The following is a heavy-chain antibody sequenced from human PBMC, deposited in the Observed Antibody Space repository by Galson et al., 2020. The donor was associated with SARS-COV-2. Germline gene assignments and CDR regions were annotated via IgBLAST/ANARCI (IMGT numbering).Heavy chain of an antibody. J-gene: IGHJ4*02. V-gene: IGHV3-30*04. CDR1: GFTFSSYA. CDR2: ISYDGSNK. Sequence: WGSLTLSCAASGFTFSSYAMHWVRQAPGKGLEWVAVISYDGSNKYYADPVKGRFTISRDNSKNTLYLQMNSLRAEDTAVYYCARENSDYDCVWGSYRSRYYFDYWGQGTLVTVSS. CDR3: ARENSDYDCVWGSYRSRYYFDY. D-gene: IGHD3-16*02.